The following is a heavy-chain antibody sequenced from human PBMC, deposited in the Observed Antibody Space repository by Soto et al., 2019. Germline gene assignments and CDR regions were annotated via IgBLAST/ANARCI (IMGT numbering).Heavy chain of an antibody. J-gene: IGHJ5*02. CDR3: ARVPPNWFDP. CDR2: ISAYNGNT. V-gene: IGHV1-18*01. Sequence: ASVNVSCKPSGYTFTSYCISWVRQPPGQALDCMGSISAYNGNTNYAQKIQGRVTMTTDTSTSTAYVELRSLRSADTAVYYCARVPPNWFDPWGEGTLVTVSS. CDR1: GYTFTSYC.